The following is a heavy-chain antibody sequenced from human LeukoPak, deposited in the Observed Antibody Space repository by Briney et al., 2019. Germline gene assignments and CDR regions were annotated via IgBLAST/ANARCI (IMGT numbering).Heavy chain of an antibody. CDR1: GGSFSGYY. V-gene: IGHV4-34*01. J-gene: IGHJ4*02. CDR2: INHSGST. D-gene: IGHD6-13*01. CDR3: VRGGVSSGWYRIIPPRPFDY. Sequence: PSETLSLTCAVYGGSFSGYYWSWIRQPPGKGLEWIGEINHSGSTNYNPSLKSRVTISVDTSKNQFSLKLSSVTAADTAVYYCVRGGVSSGWYRIIPPRPFDYWGQGTLVTVSS.